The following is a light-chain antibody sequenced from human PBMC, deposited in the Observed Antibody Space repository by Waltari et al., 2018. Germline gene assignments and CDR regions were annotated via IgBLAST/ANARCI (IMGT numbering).Light chain of an antibody. CDR3: QGWDSSTDHVV. Sequence: SYVLTQPPSVSVAPGQTARITCGGNNIGSKSVHWYQQKPGQAPVLVVYDDRDRPSGIPERFSVSNSGNTATLTISRVEAGDEADYYCQGWDSSTDHVVFGGGTKLTVL. CDR1: NIGSKS. J-gene: IGLJ2*01. CDR2: DDR. V-gene: IGLV3-21*02.